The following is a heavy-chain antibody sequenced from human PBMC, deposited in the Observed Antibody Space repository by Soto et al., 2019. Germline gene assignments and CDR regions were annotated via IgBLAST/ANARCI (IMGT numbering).Heavy chain of an antibody. J-gene: IGHJ4*02. D-gene: IGHD2-15*01. CDR3: AKDMLPDVVWDFDS. CDR1: GFTFSTYT. V-gene: IGHV3-23*01. CDR2: VSQDGTA. Sequence: VQLLESGGGLAQPGGSLRLSCAASGFTFSTYTMAWVRQAPGRGPEWVAGVSQDGTAHYADSVKGRFTISRYNSRDTVYLHMLTLRGDDPAVYYCAKDMLPDVVWDFDSWVQGTLVTVSS.